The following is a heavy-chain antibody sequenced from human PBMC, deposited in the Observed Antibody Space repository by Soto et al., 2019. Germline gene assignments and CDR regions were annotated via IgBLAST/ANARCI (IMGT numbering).Heavy chain of an antibody. CDR2: INAGNGNT. Sequence: ASVKVSCKASGYIFTSFALHWVRQAPGQRLEWMAWINAGNGNTKYSQKFQVRVTITRDTSTSTAYMELSSLRSEDTAVYYFAGWDSGSYYIFDFWGQGSLVTVSS. CDR3: AGWDSGSYYIFDF. J-gene: IGHJ4*02. V-gene: IGHV1-3*01. CDR1: GYIFTSFA. D-gene: IGHD1-26*01.